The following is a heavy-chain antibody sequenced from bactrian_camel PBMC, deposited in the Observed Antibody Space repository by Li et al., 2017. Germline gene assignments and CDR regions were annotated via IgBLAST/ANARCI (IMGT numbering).Heavy chain of an antibody. CDR3: ATGLRWYSAPQ. D-gene: IGHD6*01. V-gene: IGHV3S6*01. Sequence: QLVESGGGLVQPGGSLRLSCTASGFTFSDFAMHWVRQAPGEGLEWVSEIYDDGSETRYADSVQGRFTISRDNAKSTLYLQMNSLKSEDTARHYCATGLRWYSAPQRGQGTQVTVS. J-gene: IGHJ4*01. CDR2: IYDDGSET. CDR1: GFTFSDFA.